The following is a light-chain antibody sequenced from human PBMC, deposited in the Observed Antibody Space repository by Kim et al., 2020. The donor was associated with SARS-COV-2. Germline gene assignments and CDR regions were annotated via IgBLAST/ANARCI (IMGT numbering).Light chain of an antibody. CDR3: QAWDSSTAV. V-gene: IGLV3-1*01. CDR2: QDS. CDR1: KSGDKY. J-gene: IGLJ3*02. Sequence: SYELTQPPSVSVSPGQTASITCSGDKSGDKYACWYQQKPGQSPVLVIYQDSKRPSGIPERFSGSNSGNTATLTISGTQALDEADYHCQAWDSSTAVFGGG.